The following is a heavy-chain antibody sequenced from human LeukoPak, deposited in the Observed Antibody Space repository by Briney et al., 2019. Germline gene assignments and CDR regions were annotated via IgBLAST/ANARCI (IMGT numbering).Heavy chain of an antibody. J-gene: IGHJ4*02. CDR2: ISYDGSNK. CDR3: AKGGPAAIA. V-gene: IGHV3-30*18. Sequence: GGSLRLSCAASGFTFSSYGMHWVRQAPGKGLEWVAVISYDGSNKYYADSVKGRFTISRDNSKNTLYLQMNSLRAEDTAVYYCAKGGPAAIAWGQGTLVTVSS. D-gene: IGHD2-2*01. CDR1: GFTFSSYG.